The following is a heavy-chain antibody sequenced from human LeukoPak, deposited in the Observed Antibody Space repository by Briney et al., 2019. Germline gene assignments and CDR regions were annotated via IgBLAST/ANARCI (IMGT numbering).Heavy chain of an antibody. CDR3: ASLIHDYDDTMRDY. V-gene: IGHV4-34*01. J-gene: IGHJ4*02. CDR1: GGSFSGYY. D-gene: IGHD4-17*01. Sequence: SETLSLTCAVYGGSFSGYYWSWIRQPPGKGLEWIGEINHSGSTNYNPSLKSRVTISVDTSNNQFSLKLSSVTAADTAVYYCASLIHDYDDTMRDYWGQGTLVTVSS. CDR2: INHSGST.